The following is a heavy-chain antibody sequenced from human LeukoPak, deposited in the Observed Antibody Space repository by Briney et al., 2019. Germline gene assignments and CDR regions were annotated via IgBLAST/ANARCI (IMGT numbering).Heavy chain of an antibody. CDR1: GGTFSSYA. CDR3: ARAGYGTPDYYYYGTDV. CDR2: IIPILGIA. Sequence: ASVKVSCKPSGGTFSSYAISWVRQAPGQGLEWMGRIIPILGIANYAQKLEGRVTITANKTTSTDYMELRALRSEDTAVYYCARAGYGTPDYYYYGTDVWGQGTTVTVSS. D-gene: IGHD5-12*01. V-gene: IGHV1-69*04. J-gene: IGHJ6*02.